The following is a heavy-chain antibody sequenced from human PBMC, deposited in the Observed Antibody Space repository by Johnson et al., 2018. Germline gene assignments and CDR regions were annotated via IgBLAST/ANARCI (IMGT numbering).Heavy chain of an antibody. CDR2: ISWNSGSI. CDR3: ARAGRVGNDAFDI. CDR1: GFTFDDYA. D-gene: IGHD1-1*01. J-gene: IGHJ3*02. V-gene: IGHV3-9*01. Sequence: VQLVEAGGGLVQPGRSMRLACAASGFTFDDYAMHWVRQAPGKGLEWVSGISWNSGSIGYADSVKGRFTISRDNAKNSRYLQINSLRAEDTAGYYCARAGRVGNDAFDIWGQGTMVTVSS.